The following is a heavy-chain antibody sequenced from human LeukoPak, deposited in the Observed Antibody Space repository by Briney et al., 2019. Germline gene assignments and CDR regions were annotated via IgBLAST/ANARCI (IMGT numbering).Heavy chain of an antibody. J-gene: IGHJ5*02. CDR1: GGSISNHY. Sequence: SETLSLTCTVSGGSISNHYWSWIRQPPGKGLEWIGYIYYSGSTQYNPSLKSRATMLIDTSRNQFSLKLNSVTATDTAVYYCARRERDSSGLNWFDPWGQGTLVTVSS. CDR3: ARRERDSSGLNWFDP. D-gene: IGHD6-19*01. CDR2: IYYSGST. V-gene: IGHV4-59*08.